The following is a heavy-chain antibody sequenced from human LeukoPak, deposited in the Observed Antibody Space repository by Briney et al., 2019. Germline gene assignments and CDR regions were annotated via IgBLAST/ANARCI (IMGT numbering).Heavy chain of an antibody. CDR1: GGSISSYY. Sequence: KPSETLSLTCTVSGGSISSYYWSCIRQPPATRLVWIGYIYYSGSTNYNPSLKSRVTISVDTSKNQFSLKLSSVTAADTAVYYCARGASGSYFWFDPWGQGTLVTVSS. CDR3: ARGASGSYFWFDP. V-gene: IGHV4-59*01. D-gene: IGHD1-26*01. CDR2: IYYSGST. J-gene: IGHJ5*02.